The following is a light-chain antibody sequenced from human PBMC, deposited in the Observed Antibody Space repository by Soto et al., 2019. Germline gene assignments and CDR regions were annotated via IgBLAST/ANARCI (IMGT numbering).Light chain of an antibody. CDR1: QSVSSN. V-gene: IGKV3-15*01. Sequence: ITQSLINLCVTPGVRSSQSRRASQSVSSNLAWYQQKPGQAPSLLIYGAFTRATGIPARFSGTGSGTGFTLTISSLQPEDFALYYCQQYNDWPLTFGQGTKVDIK. CDR2: GAF. J-gene: IGKJ1*01. CDR3: QQYNDWPLT.